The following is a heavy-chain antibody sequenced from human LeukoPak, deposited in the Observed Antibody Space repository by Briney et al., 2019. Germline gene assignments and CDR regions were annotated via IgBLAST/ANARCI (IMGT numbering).Heavy chain of an antibody. J-gene: IGHJ3*02. CDR3: ARLEVGKLLGGLHDAFDI. CDR2: INPSGGST. D-gene: IGHD1-1*01. Sequence: ASVKVSCKASGYTFTSYYMHWVRQAPGQGLEWMGIINPSGGSTSYAQKFQGRVTMTRDTSTSTVYMELSSLRSEDTAVYYCARLEVGKLLGGLHDAFDIWGQGTMVTVSS. CDR1: GYTFTSYY. V-gene: IGHV1-46*01.